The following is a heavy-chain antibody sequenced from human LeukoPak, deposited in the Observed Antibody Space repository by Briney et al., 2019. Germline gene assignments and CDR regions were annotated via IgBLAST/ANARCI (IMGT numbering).Heavy chain of an antibody. CDR1: GGSISSGSYY. D-gene: IGHD6-6*01. J-gene: IGHJ4*02. CDR2: IYYSGST. Sequence: SQTLSLTCTVSGGSISSGSYYWGWIRQPPGKGLEWIGSIYYSGSTYYNPSLKSRVTISVDTSKNQFSLKLSSVTAADTAVYYCARVLSIVDYWGQGTLVTVSS. V-gene: IGHV4-39*07. CDR3: ARVLSIVDY.